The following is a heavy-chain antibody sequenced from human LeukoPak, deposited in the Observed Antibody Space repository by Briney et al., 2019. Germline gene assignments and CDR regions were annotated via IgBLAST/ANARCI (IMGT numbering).Heavy chain of an antibody. CDR3: ASSHCTAGSCNWFDP. D-gene: IGHD2-8*02. CDR2: MYRGDRT. V-gene: IGHV3-66*01. Sequence: PGGSLRLSCAASGFTVSSNYMSWVRQAPGKGLEWVSFMYRGDRTYYADSVKGRFTMYRDDMEKTVYLQMASLRAEDTAVYYCASSHCTAGSCNWFDPWGQGTMVTVSS. J-gene: IGHJ5*01. CDR1: GFTVSSNY.